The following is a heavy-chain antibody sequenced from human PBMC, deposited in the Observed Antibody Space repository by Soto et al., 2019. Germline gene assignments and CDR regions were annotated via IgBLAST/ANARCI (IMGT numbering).Heavy chain of an antibody. Sequence: SVKVSCKASGATFSSYAISWVRQALGQGLEWMGGIIPIFGTATYAQKFQGRVTITADESTRTAYLALSRLRYEDAAVYNCSRACLAAAGTFCYYGMDVLCQGTTVTVSS. D-gene: IGHD6-13*01. CDR1: GATFSSYA. J-gene: IGHJ6*02. CDR2: IIPIFGTA. CDR3: SRACLAAAGTFCYYGMDV. V-gene: IGHV1-69*13.